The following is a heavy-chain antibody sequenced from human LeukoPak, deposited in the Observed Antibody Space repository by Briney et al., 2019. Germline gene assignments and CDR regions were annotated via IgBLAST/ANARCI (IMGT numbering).Heavy chain of an antibody. Sequence: SVKVSCKASGGTFSSYAISWVRQAPGQGLEWMGRIIPILGIANYAQKFQGRVTITADKSTSTAYMELSSLRSEDTAVYYCARAAPHYGSGSYYKGPFDYWGQGTLVTVSS. D-gene: IGHD3-10*01. V-gene: IGHV1-69*04. J-gene: IGHJ4*02. CDR3: ARAAPHYGSGSYYKGPFDY. CDR2: IIPILGIA. CDR1: GGTFSSYA.